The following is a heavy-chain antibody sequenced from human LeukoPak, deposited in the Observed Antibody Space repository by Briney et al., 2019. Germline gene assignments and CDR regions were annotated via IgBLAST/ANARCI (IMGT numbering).Heavy chain of an antibody. Sequence: GGSLRLSCAASGFTFSSYAMSWVRQAPGKGLEWVSVIYSGGSTYYADSVKGRFTISRDNSKNTLYLQMNSLRAEDTAVYYCARWDIVATAMDYWGQGTLVTVSS. D-gene: IGHD5-12*01. CDR1: GFTFSSYA. J-gene: IGHJ4*02. V-gene: IGHV3-53*01. CDR3: ARWDIVATAMDY. CDR2: IYSGGST.